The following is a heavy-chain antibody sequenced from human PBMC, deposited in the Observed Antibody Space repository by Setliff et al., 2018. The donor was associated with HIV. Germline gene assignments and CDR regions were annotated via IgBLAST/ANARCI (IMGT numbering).Heavy chain of an antibody. CDR1: GGSISSGVYY. J-gene: IGHJ6*03. Sequence: KPSETLSLTCTVSGGSISSGVYYWSWIRQHPGKGLEWIGYIYYTGSTYYNPSLKSRLIMSVDTSKNQFSLKLTSVTAADTAVYFCARASYSSSSYDYYIDVWGKGTTVTVSS. CDR2: IYYTGST. V-gene: IGHV4-31*02. D-gene: IGHD6-6*01. CDR3: ARASYSSSSYDYYIDV.